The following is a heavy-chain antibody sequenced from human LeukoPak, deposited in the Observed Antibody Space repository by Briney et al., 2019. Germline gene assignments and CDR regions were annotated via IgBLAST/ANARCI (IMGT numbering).Heavy chain of an antibody. CDR3: AKGSSSGWSKFDY. V-gene: IGHV3-23*01. D-gene: IGHD6-19*01. CDR2: IGGSGGGT. J-gene: IGHJ4*02. Sequence: GGSLRLSCAASAFTFTSFAMTWVRQAPGKGLEWVSPIGGSGGGTFYADSVKGRFTNSRDNSKNTLYLQMNSLRGDDTAVYYCAKGSSSGWSKFDYWGQGTLVTVSS. CDR1: AFTFTSFA.